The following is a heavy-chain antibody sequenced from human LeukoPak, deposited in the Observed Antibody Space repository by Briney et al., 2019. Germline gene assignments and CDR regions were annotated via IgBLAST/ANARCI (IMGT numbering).Heavy chain of an antibody. CDR2: NYNGGST. CDR1: GFTVSSNY. D-gene: IGHD6-13*01. V-gene: IGHV3-66*01. Sequence: GGSLRLSCAASGFTVSSNYMSWVRQPPGKGLQSVSVNYNGGSTYYADSLKGRFTISRDNSKNTPYLKMNSLSGEDTAVYYCARARPSGPIAAAENWFDPWGQGTLVTVSS. CDR3: ARARPSGPIAAAENWFDP. J-gene: IGHJ5*02.